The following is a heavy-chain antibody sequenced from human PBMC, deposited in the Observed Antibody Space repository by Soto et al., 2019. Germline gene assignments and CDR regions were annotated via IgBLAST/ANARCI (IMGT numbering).Heavy chain of an antibody. J-gene: IGHJ4*02. CDR2: INSDGSST. CDR1: GFTFSSYW. Sequence: GGSLRLSCAASGFTFSSYWMHWVRQAPGKGLVWVSRINSDGSSTSYADSVKGRFTISRDNAKNTLYLQMNSLRAEDTAVYYCARGEIAAAGLFDYWGQGTLVTVS. D-gene: IGHD6-13*01. V-gene: IGHV3-74*01. CDR3: ARGEIAAAGLFDY.